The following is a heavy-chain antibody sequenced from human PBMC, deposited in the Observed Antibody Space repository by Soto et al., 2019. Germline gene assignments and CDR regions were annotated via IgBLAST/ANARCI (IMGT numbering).Heavy chain of an antibody. CDR2: ISAYNGNT. CDR1: NYTFTNYG. V-gene: IGHV1-18*01. CDR3: AREGLDYYESSGYYYGPFFDY. J-gene: IGHJ4*02. Sequence: QVQLVQSGAEVKKPGASVKVSYKASNYTFTNYGISWVRQAPGQGLEWMGWISAYNGNTNYAQKLQGRVTMTTDTSTSTAYMELRSLRSDDTAVYYCAREGLDYYESSGYYYGPFFDYWGQGTLVTVSS. D-gene: IGHD3-22*01.